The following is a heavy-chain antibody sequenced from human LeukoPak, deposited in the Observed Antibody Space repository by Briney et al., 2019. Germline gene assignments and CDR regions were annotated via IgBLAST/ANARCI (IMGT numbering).Heavy chain of an antibody. CDR1: GGSVSSGSYY. CDR3: ARNRLYGSGSGDFDH. V-gene: IGHV4-61*01. CDR2: IYNSGST. D-gene: IGHD3-10*01. Sequence: SETLSLTCTVSGGSVSSGSYYWSWIRQPPGEGLEWIGYIYNSGSTNYNPSLKSRVTISVDTSKNQFSLKLNSVTAADTAVYYCARNRLYGSGSGDFDHWGQGTLDTVSS. J-gene: IGHJ4*02.